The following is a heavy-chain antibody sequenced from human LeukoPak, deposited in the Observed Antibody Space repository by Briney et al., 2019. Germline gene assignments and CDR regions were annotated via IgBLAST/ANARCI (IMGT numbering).Heavy chain of an antibody. CDR1: GGSISSYY. Sequence: PSETLSLTCTVSGGSISSYYWSWLRQPPGKGLEWIGYIYYSGSTNYNPSLKSRVTISVDTSKNQCSRKLSAVTAADTAVYYCARDNQLLDYYGIDVWGQGTTVTVSS. CDR3: ARDNQLLDYYGIDV. V-gene: IGHV4-59*01. J-gene: IGHJ6*02. D-gene: IGHD1-1*01. CDR2: IYYSGST.